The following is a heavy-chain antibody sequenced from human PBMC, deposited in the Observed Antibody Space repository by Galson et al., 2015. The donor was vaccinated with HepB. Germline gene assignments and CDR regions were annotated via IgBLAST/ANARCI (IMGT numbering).Heavy chain of an antibody. CDR1: KITVSVNF. J-gene: IGHJ3*02. V-gene: IGHV3-66*01. CDR2: IDNHGRT. CDR3: ARPHSALMRHAFDM. D-gene: IGHD1-26*01. Sequence: SLRLSCAASKITVSVNFMSWVRQAPGKGLEWVSLIDNHGRTSYADSVQGRFTISRDNSKNTLYLQMNSLRAEDTAVYYCARPHSALMRHAFDMWGQGTMATVSS.